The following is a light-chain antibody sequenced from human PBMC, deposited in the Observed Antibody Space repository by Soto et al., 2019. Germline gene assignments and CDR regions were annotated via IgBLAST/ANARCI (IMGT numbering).Light chain of an antibody. V-gene: IGKV1-5*03. Sequence: DIQMTQSPSTLSASVGDRVTITCRASQSISSWFAWYQKKPGKAPKLLLYKASILESGVPSRFSDSGSGTEFTLTISSLQPDDFATYYCQHYNSYPWTFGQGTKVEIK. CDR3: QHYNSYPWT. CDR1: QSISSW. J-gene: IGKJ1*01. CDR2: KAS.